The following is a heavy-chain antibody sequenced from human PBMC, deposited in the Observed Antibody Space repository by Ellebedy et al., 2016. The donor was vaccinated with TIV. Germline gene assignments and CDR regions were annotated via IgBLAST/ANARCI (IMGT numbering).Heavy chain of an antibody. CDR2: TYWNDDK. CDR3: AHTRVVTAFDI. J-gene: IGHJ3*02. D-gene: IGHD2-21*02. Sequence: SGPTLVXPTQTLTLTCTFSGFSLSTSGVGVGWIRQPPGKALEWLALTYWNDDKRYSPSLKSRLTITKDTSKNQVVLTMTNMDPVDTATYYCAHTRVVTAFDIWGQGTMVTVSS. V-gene: IGHV2-5*01. CDR1: GFSLSTSGVG.